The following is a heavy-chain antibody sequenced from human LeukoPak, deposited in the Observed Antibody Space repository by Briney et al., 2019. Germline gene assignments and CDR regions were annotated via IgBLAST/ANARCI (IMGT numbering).Heavy chain of an antibody. CDR1: EDSISSYY. CDR3: ARGRYMDV. Sequence: PSETLSLTCTVSEDSISSYYWDWIRQPAGKGLEWIGRIYISGSAYYNPSLTSRVTMSVDTSKNQFSLRLNSVTAADTAVYYCARGRYMDVWGKGTTVTVSS. V-gene: IGHV4-4*07. J-gene: IGHJ6*03. CDR2: IYISGSA.